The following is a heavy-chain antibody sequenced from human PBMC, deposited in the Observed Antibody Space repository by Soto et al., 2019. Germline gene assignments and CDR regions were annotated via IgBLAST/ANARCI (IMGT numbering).Heavy chain of an antibody. V-gene: IGHV3-30*03. Sequence: QVQLVESGGGVVQPGRSLRLSCAASGFTFSSYGMHWVRQAPGKGLEWVAVISYDGSNKYYADSVKGRFTISRDNSKNTLYLQMNSLRAEDTAVYYCAGGVAAAGTLMGFDIWGQGTMVTVSS. D-gene: IGHD6-13*01. CDR2: ISYDGSNK. CDR3: AGGVAAAGTLMGFDI. CDR1: GFTFSSYG. J-gene: IGHJ3*02.